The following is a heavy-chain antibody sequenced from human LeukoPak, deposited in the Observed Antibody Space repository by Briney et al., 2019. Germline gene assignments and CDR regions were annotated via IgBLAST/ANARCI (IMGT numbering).Heavy chain of an antibody. V-gene: IGHV3-30*18. J-gene: IGHJ4*02. D-gene: IGHD3-3*01. CDR1: GFTFSSYG. Sequence: GGSLRLSCAASGFTFSSYGMHWVRQAPGKGLEWVAVISYDGSNKYYAGSVKGQFTISRDNSKNTLYLQMNSLRAEDTAVYYCAKSGVKYDFWSGYYIRVYYFDYWGQGTLVTVSS. CDR3: AKSGVKYDFWSGYYIRVYYFDY. CDR2: ISYDGSNK.